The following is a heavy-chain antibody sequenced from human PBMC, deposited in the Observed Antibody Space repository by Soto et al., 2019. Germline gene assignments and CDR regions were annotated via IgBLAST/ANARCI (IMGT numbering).Heavy chain of an antibody. J-gene: IGHJ4*02. D-gene: IGHD3-3*01. V-gene: IGHV3-9*01. CDR3: AKDRGGVTGIFGVVIDY. CDR2: ISWNSGSI. Sequence: GGSLRLSCAASGFTFDDYAMHWVRQAPGKGLEWVSGISWNSGSIGYADSVKGRFTISRDNAKNSLYLQMNSLRAEDTAVFYCAKDRGGVTGIFGVVIDYWGQGTLVTVSS. CDR1: GFTFDDYA.